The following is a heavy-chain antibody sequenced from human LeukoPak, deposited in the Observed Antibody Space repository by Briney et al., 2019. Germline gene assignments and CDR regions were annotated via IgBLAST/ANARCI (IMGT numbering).Heavy chain of an antibody. D-gene: IGHD6-13*01. V-gene: IGHV4-39*06. CDR1: GGSISSSSYY. J-gene: IGHJ3*02. Sequence: SETLSLTCTVSGGSISSSSYYWGWIRQPPGKGLEWIGSIYYSGSTNYNPSLKSRVTISVDTSKNQFPLKLSSVTAADTAVYYCARDKAPGIAAAVVPTDAFDIWGQGTMVTVSS. CDR3: ARDKAPGIAAAVVPTDAFDI. CDR2: IYYSGST.